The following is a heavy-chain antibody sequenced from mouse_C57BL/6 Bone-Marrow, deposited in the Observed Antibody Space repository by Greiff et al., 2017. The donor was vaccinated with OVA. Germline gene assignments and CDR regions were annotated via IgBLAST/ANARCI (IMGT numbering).Heavy chain of an antibody. CDR3: ARPFNWYFDV. J-gene: IGHJ1*03. CDR1: GFTFSDYY. Sequence: EVQVVESGGGLVQPGGSLKLSCAASGFTFSDYYMYWVRQTPEKRLEWVAYISNGGGSTYYPDTVKGRFTISRDNAKNTLYLQMSRLKSEDTAMYYCARPFNWYFDVWGTGTTVTVSS. CDR2: ISNGGGST. V-gene: IGHV5-12*01.